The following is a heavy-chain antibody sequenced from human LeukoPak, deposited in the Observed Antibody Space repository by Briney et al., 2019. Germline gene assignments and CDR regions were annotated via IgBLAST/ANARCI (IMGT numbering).Heavy chain of an antibody. V-gene: IGHV3-7*03. CDR2: VKQDGGEK. CDR3: ARVESSGWYGAFDY. J-gene: IGHJ4*02. CDR1: RFTFSSYW. D-gene: IGHD6-19*01. Sequence: PGGSLRHSCAASRFTFSSYWMSWVRQAPGKGLEWVANVKQDGGEKYYVDSVKGRFTISRDNAKNSLYLQMSSLRADDTAVYYCARVESSGWYGAFDYWGQGMLVTVSS.